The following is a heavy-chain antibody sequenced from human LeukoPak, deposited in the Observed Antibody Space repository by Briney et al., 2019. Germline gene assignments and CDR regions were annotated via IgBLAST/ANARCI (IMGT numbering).Heavy chain of an antibody. CDR2: INHSGST. CDR1: SGAFSGYY. CDR3: ARALLGGHAFDI. J-gene: IGHJ3*02. D-gene: IGHD3-16*01. V-gene: IGHV4-34*01. Sequence: PSETLSLTCAVYSGAFSGYYWSWIRQSPGKGLEWIGEINHSGSTNYNPSLKSRVTISVDTSKNQFSLKLSSVTAADTAVYYCARALLGGHAFDIWGQGTMVTVSS.